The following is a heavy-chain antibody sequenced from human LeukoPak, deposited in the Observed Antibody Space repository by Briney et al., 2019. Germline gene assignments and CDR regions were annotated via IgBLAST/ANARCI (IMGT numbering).Heavy chain of an antibody. CDR1: GYSFTSYW. D-gene: IGHD3-22*01. CDR3: ARQVFGSGYPIHDALDI. Sequence: GESLKISCKGSGYSFTSYWIGWVRQMPGKGLEWMGIIYPGDSDTRYSPSFQGQVTISADKSISTAYLQWSSLKASDTAMYYCARQVFGSGYPIHDALDIWGQGTMVTVSS. V-gene: IGHV5-51*01. CDR2: IYPGDSDT. J-gene: IGHJ3*02.